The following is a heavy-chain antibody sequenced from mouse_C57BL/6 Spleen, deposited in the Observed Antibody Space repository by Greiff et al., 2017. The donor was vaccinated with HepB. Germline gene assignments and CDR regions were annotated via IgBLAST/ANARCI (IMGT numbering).Heavy chain of an antibody. V-gene: IGHV5-6-3*01. CDR1: GFTFSSYG. J-gene: IGHJ2*01. Sequence: EVKLMESGGGLVQPGGSLKLSCAASGFTFSSYGMSWVRQTPDKRLELVATINSNGGSTYYPDSVKGRFTISRDNAKNTLYLQMSSLKSEDKAMYYCARMARTINWGQGTTLTVSS. CDR3: ARMARTIN. CDR2: INSNGGST.